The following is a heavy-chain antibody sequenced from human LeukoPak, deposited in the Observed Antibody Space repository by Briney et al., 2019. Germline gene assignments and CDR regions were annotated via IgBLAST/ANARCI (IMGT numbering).Heavy chain of an antibody. CDR2: INPNSGGT. V-gene: IGHV1-2*02. CDR3: ARQYSSSSYYFYYMDV. J-gene: IGHJ6*03. Sequence: ASVKVSCKASGYTFTDYHMHWVRHAPGQGLEWMGWINPNSGGTNYAQKFQGRVTMTRDTSISTAYVELSRLRSDDTAVYYCARQYSSSSYYFYYMDVWGKGTTVTVSS. D-gene: IGHD6-6*01. CDR1: GYTFTDYH.